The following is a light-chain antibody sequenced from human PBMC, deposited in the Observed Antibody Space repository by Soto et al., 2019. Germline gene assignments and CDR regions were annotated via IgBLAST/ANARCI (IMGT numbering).Light chain of an antibody. Sequence: IQMTQSPSSLSAVVGDRVTITCRASQSISSYLNWYQQKPGKAPKLLIYAASSLQSGVPSRFSGSGSGTDFTLTISSLQPEDFATYYCQQSYSTPITFGQGTRLEI. CDR2: AAS. CDR3: QQSYSTPIT. CDR1: QSISSY. V-gene: IGKV1-39*01. J-gene: IGKJ5*01.